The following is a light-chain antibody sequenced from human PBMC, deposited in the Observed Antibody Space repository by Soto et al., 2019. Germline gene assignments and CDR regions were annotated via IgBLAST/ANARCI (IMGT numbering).Light chain of an antibody. V-gene: IGKV1-17*01. CDR3: LQHDSYPYT. J-gene: IGKJ2*01. Sequence: DIQMTQSPSSLSASVGDRVIIACRASQGIRNDLDWYQQKPGKAPKRLIYAASSLQSGVPSRFSGSGSGTEFTLSISSLQPEDFATYSCLQHDSYPYTFGQGTNLEIK. CDR1: QGIRND. CDR2: AAS.